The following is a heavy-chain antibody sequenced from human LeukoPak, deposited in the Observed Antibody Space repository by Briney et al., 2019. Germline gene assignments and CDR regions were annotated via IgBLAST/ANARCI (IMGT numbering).Heavy chain of an antibody. V-gene: IGHV4-34*01. J-gene: IGHJ4*02. CDR2: INHSGST. CDR1: GGSFSGYY. D-gene: IGHD3-22*01. Sequence: SETLSLTCAVYGGSFSGYYWSWIRQPPGKGLEWIGEINHSGSTNYNPSLKSRVTISVDTSKNQFSLKLSSVTAADTAVYYCARDFRYDSSGYTFDYWGQGTLVTVSS. CDR3: ARDFRYDSSGYTFDY.